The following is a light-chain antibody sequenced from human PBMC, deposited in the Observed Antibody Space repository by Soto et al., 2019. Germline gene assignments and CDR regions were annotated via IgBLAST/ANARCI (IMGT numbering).Light chain of an antibody. V-gene: IGKV3-15*01. J-gene: IGKJ5*01. Sequence: EIVMTQSPATLSVSPGERASLSCRASQSVATNLAWYQQKPGQPPRLLIYGASTRATGIPARFSGSGSGTEFTLNISSLQSEDFAVYYCQQYNNWPFITFGQGTRLEIK. CDR3: QQYNNWPFIT. CDR1: QSVATN. CDR2: GAS.